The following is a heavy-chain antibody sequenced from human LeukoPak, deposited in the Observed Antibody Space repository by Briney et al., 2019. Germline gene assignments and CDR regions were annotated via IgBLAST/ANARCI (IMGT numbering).Heavy chain of an antibody. CDR2: IYTTGST. D-gene: IGHD6-19*01. CDR1: GGSISSYY. Sequence: SETLSLTCTVSGGSISSYYWTWIRQPAGQGLEWIGRIYTTGSTNYNPSLHSRVTMSVDTSKKQFSLTLSSVTAADTAVYYCARQIAVAGKAVFDYWGQGALVTVSS. J-gene: IGHJ4*02. V-gene: IGHV4-4*07. CDR3: ARQIAVAGKAVFDY.